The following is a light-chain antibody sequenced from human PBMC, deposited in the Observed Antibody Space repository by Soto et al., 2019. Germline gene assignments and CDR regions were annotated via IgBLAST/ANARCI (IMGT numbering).Light chain of an antibody. J-gene: IGKJ2*01. Sequence: EIVLTQSPGTLSLSPGERATLSCRASQSVSSNLAWYQQKPGQAPRLLIYGASTRATGIPARFSGSGSGTEFTLTINSLQSEDFAVYYCQQYNNWPHTFGQGTKVDIK. CDR2: GAS. CDR1: QSVSSN. V-gene: IGKV3-15*01. CDR3: QQYNNWPHT.